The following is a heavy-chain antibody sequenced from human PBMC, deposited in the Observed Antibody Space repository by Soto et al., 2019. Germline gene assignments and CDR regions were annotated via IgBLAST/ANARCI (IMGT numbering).Heavy chain of an antibody. Sequence: QVQLVQSGAEVKKPGASVKVSCKASGYTFTSYAMHWVRQAPGQRLEWMGWINAGNGNTKYSQKFQGRVTITRDTSESTAYMELSRLRSEDTAVYYCARSDDYGDYEGNAFDIWGQGTMVTVSS. CDR1: GYTFTSYA. D-gene: IGHD4-17*01. V-gene: IGHV1-3*01. CDR2: INAGNGNT. J-gene: IGHJ3*02. CDR3: ARSDDYGDYEGNAFDI.